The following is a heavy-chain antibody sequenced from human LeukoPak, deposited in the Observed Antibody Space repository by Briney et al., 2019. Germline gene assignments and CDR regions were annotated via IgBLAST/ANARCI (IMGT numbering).Heavy chain of an antibody. J-gene: IGHJ4*02. CDR2: INPNSGGT. Sequence: ASVKVSCKASGYTFTGYYMHWVRQAPGQGLEWMGWINPNSGGTNYAQKFQGRVTMTRDTSISTAYMELSRLRSDDTAVCYCARDAQQLVRGEPDYWGQGTLVTVSS. D-gene: IGHD6-13*01. V-gene: IGHV1-2*02. CDR3: ARDAQQLVRGEPDY. CDR1: GYTFTGYY.